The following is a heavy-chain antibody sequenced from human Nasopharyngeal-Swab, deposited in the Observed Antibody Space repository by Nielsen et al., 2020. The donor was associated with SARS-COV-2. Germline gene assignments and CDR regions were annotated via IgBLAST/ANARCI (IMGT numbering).Heavy chain of an antibody. J-gene: IGHJ4*02. CDR1: GFTFSSYA. V-gene: IGHV3-23*01. CDR2: ISGSGGST. CDR3: ANRMPTVGATRYYCFDS. D-gene: IGHD1-26*01. Sequence: GESLKISCAASGFTFSSYAMSWVRKAPGKGLEWVSTISGSGGSTYYADSVKGRFTISRDNSKNTLYLQMSSLRAEDAAVYYCANRMPTVGATRYYCFDSWGQGTLVTVSS.